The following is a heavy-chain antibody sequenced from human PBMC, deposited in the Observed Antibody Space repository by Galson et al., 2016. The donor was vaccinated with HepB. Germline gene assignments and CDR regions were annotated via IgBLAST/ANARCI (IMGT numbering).Heavy chain of an antibody. D-gene: IGHD1-26*01. CDR3: ARLSGSRQFLYHYFYIDV. J-gene: IGHJ6*03. V-gene: IGHV3-66*04. CDR2: MFYGGTT. CDR1: GFTVSTYY. Sequence: SLRLSCAASGFTVSTYYMNWVRQAPGKGLEWVSGMFYGGTTYYADSVEGRFTISRDDSMNTFYLQMNSLRVEDTAVYYCARLSGSRQFLYHYFYIDVWGKGTTVSVSS.